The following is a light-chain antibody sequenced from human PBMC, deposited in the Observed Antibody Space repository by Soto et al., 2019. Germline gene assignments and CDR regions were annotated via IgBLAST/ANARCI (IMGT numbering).Light chain of an antibody. CDR2: GAS. J-gene: IGKJ4*01. CDR1: QNVYNNY. Sequence: EIVLTQSPGTLSLSPGERATLSCRASQNVYNNYLAWYQQKPGQAPRLLINGASSRATGIPDRFSGSGSGTDFTFTISRLEPEDFAVYYCQQYCSSPPTFGGGTKVAIQ. V-gene: IGKV3-20*01. CDR3: QQYCSSPPT.